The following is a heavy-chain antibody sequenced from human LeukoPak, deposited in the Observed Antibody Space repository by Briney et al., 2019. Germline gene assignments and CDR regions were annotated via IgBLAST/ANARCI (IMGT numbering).Heavy chain of an antibody. CDR3: AKDKAIAARPNAFDI. V-gene: IGHV3-38-3*01. D-gene: IGHD6-6*01. J-gene: IGHJ3*02. CDR1: GFTVSSNE. CDR2: ISGGST. Sequence: GGSLRLSCAASGFTVSSNEMSWVRQAPGKGLEWVSSISGGSTYYADSRKGRFIISRDNSKNTLHLQMNSLRAEDTAVYYCAKDKAIAARPNAFDIWGQGTMVTVSS.